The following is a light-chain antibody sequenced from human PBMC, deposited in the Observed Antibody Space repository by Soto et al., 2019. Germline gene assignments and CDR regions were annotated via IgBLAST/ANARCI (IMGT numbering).Light chain of an antibody. V-gene: IGLV2-14*01. CDR1: SSDVGGYNY. CDR2: DVS. J-gene: IGLJ2*01. Sequence: QSALTQPASVSGSPGQSITISCTGTSSDVGGYNYVSWYQQHPGKAPKLMIYDVSNRPSGVSNRFSGSKSGNTASLTISGLYAEDEADYYCSSYTSSILFGGGTKLTVL. CDR3: SSYTSSIL.